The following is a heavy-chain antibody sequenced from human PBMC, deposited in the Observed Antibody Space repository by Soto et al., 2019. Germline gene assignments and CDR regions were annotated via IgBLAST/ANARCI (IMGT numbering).Heavy chain of an antibody. J-gene: IGHJ6*02. CDR1: GGSISSGDYY. CDR3: ARTTYYYGSGSYLDV. Sequence: QVQLQESGPGLVKPSQTLSLTCTVSGGSISSGDYYWSWIRQPPGKGLEWIGYIYYSGSTYYNPSLNSRVTISVDTSKNQFSLKLSSVTAADTAVYYCARTTYYYGSGSYLDVWGQGTTVTVSS. D-gene: IGHD3-10*01. V-gene: IGHV4-30-4*01. CDR2: IYYSGST.